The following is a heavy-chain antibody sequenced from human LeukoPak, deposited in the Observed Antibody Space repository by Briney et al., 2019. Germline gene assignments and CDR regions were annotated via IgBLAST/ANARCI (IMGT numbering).Heavy chain of an antibody. V-gene: IGHV4-34*01. CDR3: ARGSGYYYDSSGSGG. Sequence: SETLSLTCAVYGGSFSGYYWSWIRQPPGKGLEGIGEINHSGSTNYNPSLKSRVTISVDTSKNQFSLKLSSVPAADTAVYYCARGSGYYYDSSGSGGWGQGTLVTVSS. CDR2: INHSGST. J-gene: IGHJ4*02. CDR1: GGSFSGYY. D-gene: IGHD3-22*01.